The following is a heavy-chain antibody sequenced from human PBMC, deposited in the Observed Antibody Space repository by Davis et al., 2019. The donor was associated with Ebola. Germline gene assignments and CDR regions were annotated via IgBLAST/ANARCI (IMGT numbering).Heavy chain of an antibody. CDR2: MYDSRST. CDR3: ARVGRNQDDFDY. CDR1: GGSVSSGSYY. J-gene: IGHJ4*02. D-gene: IGHD1-14*01. Sequence: PSETLSLTCTVSGGSVSSGSYYWSWIRQPPGKGLEWIGYMYDSRSTNYNPSLKSRVTISVDTSKNQFSLKLSSVTAADTAVYYCARVGRNQDDFDYWGQGTLVTVSS. V-gene: IGHV4-61*01.